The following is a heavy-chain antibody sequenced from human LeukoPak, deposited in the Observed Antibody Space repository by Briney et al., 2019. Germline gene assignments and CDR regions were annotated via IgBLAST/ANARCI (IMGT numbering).Heavy chain of an antibody. Sequence: SETLSLTCTVSGGSISSSSYYWGWIRQPPGKGLEWIGYIYYSGSTYYNPSLKSRVTISVDTSKNQFSLKLSSVTAADTAVYYCARGEVDSLNDPWGQGTLVTVSS. CDR3: ARGEVDSLNDP. D-gene: IGHD2-21*01. CDR2: IYYSGST. J-gene: IGHJ5*02. V-gene: IGHV4-30-4*08. CDR1: GGSISSSSYY.